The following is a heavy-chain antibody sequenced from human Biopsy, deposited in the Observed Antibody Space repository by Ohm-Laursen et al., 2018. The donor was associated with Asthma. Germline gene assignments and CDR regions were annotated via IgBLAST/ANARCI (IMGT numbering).Heavy chain of an antibody. CDR2: INHSGST. J-gene: IGHJ5*02. CDR1: GGSFSGYY. CDR3: ARAGQCSSTSCYNPGWFDP. D-gene: IGHD2-2*01. Sequence: SDTLSLTCAVYGGSFSGYYWSWIRQPPGKGLEWIGEINHSGSTNYNPSLKSRATISVDTSKNQFSLKLSSVTAADTAVYYCARAGQCSSTSCYNPGWFDPWGQGTLVTVSS. V-gene: IGHV4-34*01.